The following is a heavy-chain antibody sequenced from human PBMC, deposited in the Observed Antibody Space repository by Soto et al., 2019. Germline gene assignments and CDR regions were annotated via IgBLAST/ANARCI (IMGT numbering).Heavy chain of an antibody. V-gene: IGHV3-30*04. CDR3: TRGGDAYECGDVVDI. CDR2: ILNDGSNK. Sequence: QVQLVESGGGVVQPGRSLRLSCAASGFTFNNYAMHWVRQAPGKGLEWVAAILNDGSNKNYADSVKGRFIISRDNSQNTVYVQMNSLRLEDTSLYYCTRGGDAYECGDVVDIWGQGKMVIVSA. J-gene: IGHJ3*02. CDR1: GFTFNNYA. D-gene: IGHD3-22*01.